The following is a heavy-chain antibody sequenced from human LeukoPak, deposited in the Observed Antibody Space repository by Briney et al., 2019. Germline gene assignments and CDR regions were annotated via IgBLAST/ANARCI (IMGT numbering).Heavy chain of an antibody. D-gene: IGHD3-10*01. CDR3: TRGPPDGSGNYYPGDF. CDR2: ISSSGSQK. J-gene: IGHJ4*02. V-gene: IGHV3-21*01. CDR1: GLTFNSYN. Sequence: GGSLRLSCAASGLTFNSYNMNWVRQAPGKGLEWVSSISSSGSQKYYADSVKGRFTISRDNAKNSLYLQMNSLRAEDTAVYYCTRGPPDGSGNYYPGDFWGQGTLVTVSS.